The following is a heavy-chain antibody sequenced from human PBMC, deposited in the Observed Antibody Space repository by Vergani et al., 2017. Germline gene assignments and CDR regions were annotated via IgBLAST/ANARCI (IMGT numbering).Heavy chain of an antibody. CDR2: VFSSGST. V-gene: IGHV4-4*07. Sequence: QVQLQESGPGLVKPSETLSLTCSVSTESISRDYWSWIRQPAGKGLEWIGRVFSSGSTVYNPALKIRVIMSLDTSKKQLSLNLTSVTAADTAVYYCAKGPTSSRGYFDHWGQGTLVIASS. D-gene: IGHD5-24*01. CDR3: AKGPTSSRGYFDH. CDR1: TESISRDY. J-gene: IGHJ4*03.